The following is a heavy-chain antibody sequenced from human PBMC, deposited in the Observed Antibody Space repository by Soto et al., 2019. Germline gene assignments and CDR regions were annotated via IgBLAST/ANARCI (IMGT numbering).Heavy chain of an antibody. CDR1: GFTFSSSG. Sequence: EVQLLESGGGLVKPGGSLRLSCEASGFTFSSSGMSWVRQAPGKGLEWVGGIKSRADRETIDYSAPVIGRFITSRDDSKNTLYLQMNSLKAEDTGIYYCAADSPAVPYQIDYWGQGTLVTVSS. V-gene: IGHV3-15*01. D-gene: IGHD2-2*01. CDR3: AADSPAVPYQIDY. J-gene: IGHJ4*02. CDR2: IKSRADRETI.